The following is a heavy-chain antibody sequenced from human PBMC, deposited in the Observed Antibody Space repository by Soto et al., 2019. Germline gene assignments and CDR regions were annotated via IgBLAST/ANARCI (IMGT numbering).Heavy chain of an antibody. CDR1: GFTFSDYW. J-gene: IGHJ3*02. D-gene: IGHD6-19*01. V-gene: IGHV3-74*01. CDR2: VNSDGTIT. CDR3: ASASVLDAFDI. Sequence: PGGSLRLSCAVSGFTFSDYWMHWVRQAPGKGLVWVSRVNSDGTITEYADSVKGRFTISRDNAKNTLYLQMYDLRIEDTAVYYCASASVLDAFDIWGQGTMVTVSS.